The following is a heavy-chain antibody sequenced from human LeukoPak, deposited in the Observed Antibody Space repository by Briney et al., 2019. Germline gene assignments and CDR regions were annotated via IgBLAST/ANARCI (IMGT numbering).Heavy chain of an antibody. CDR2: IKSKTDGGTT. CDR1: GFTFSNAW. D-gene: IGHD3-22*01. V-gene: IGHV3-15*01. CDR3: TTDLRYYYDSSGYYYQLDY. J-gene: IGHJ4*02. Sequence: GGSLRLSCAASGFTFSNAWMSWVRQAPGKGLEWVGRIKSKTDGGTTDYAAPVKGRFTISRDDSKNTLYLQMNSLKTEDTAVYYCTTDLRYYYDSSGYYYQLDYWGQGTLVTVSS.